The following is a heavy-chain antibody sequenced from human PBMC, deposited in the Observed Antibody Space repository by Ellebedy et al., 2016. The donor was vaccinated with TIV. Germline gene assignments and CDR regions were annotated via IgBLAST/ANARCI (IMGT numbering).Heavy chain of an antibody. D-gene: IGHD6-19*01. Sequence: SETLSLTCAVYGGSFSGYYWSWIRQPPGKGLEWIGEINHSGSTNYNPSLKSRVTISVDTSKNQFSLKLSSVTAAETAVYYCARLPYSSGWYRGYFDYWGQGTLVTVSS. CDR1: GGSFSGYY. CDR2: INHSGST. V-gene: IGHV4-34*01. CDR3: ARLPYSSGWYRGYFDY. J-gene: IGHJ4*02.